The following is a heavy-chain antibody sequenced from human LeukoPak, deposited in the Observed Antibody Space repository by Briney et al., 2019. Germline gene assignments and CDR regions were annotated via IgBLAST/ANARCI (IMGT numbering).Heavy chain of an antibody. J-gene: IGHJ5*02. V-gene: IGHV3-11*01. CDR3: ARDSYCSSTSCRWFDP. D-gene: IGHD2-2*01. Sequence: GGSLRLSCAASGFTFSDYYMSWIRQAPGKGLEWVSYISSSGSTIYYADSVKGRFTIPRDNAKNSLYLQMNSLRAEDTAVYYCARDSYCSSTSCRWFDPWGQGTLVTVSS. CDR1: GFTFSDYY. CDR2: ISSSGSTI.